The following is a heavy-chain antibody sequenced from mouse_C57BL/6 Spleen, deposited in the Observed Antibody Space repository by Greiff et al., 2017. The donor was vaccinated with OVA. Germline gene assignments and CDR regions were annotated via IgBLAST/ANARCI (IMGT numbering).Heavy chain of an antibody. Sequence: EVKLMESGGDLVKPGGSLKLSCAASGFTFSSYGMSWVRQTPDKRLEWVATISSGGSYTYYPDSVKGRFTISRDNAKNTLYLQMSSLKSEDTAMYYCARHEGNLLLRYYFDYWGQGTTLTVSS. D-gene: IGHD1-1*01. CDR3: ARHEGNLLLRYYFDY. J-gene: IGHJ2*01. CDR2: ISSGGSYT. V-gene: IGHV5-6*01. CDR1: GFTFSSYG.